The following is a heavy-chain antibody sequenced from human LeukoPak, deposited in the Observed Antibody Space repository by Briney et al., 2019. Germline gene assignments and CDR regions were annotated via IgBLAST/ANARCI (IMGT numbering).Heavy chain of an antibody. CDR3: VRGSLRLPRSTPDY. J-gene: IGHJ4*02. V-gene: IGHV3-74*03. CDR1: GLSFTNYW. D-gene: IGHD2-21*02. CDR2: ISSDGSVT. Sequence: TGGSLRLSCAVSGLSFTNYWMHWVRQDPGKGLVWVSYISSDGSVTKYADSVKGRFTISRDNAVNTLYLQMNSLRVEDTAVYYCVRGSLRLPRSTPDYWGQGTLVTVSS.